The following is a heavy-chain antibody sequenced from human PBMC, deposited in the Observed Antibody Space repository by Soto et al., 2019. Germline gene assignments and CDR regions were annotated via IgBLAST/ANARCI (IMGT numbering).Heavy chain of an antibody. V-gene: IGHV1-69*13. CDR3: ARRYCASDNCPLFYYFVDL. Sequence: SVKISCKASGGTFNKFAFRWVRQAPGQGFEWMGGIIPVLRSANYAQRFRGRITITADEYTSTVYLYLNDLRSDGTAVYYCARRYCASDNCPLFYYFVDLWGLGTTVTVSS. CDR1: GGTFNKFA. CDR2: IIPVLRSA. J-gene: IGHJ6*02. D-gene: IGHD2-21*02.